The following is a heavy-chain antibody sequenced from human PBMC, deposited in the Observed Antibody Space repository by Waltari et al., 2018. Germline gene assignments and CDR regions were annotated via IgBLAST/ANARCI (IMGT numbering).Heavy chain of an antibody. CDR1: GFTFSTYW. Sequence: DVQLVESGGGFVQPGGSLRLSCTASGFTFSTYWMHWVRHGPGTALMWDASMAWGGSNPSYEATVRSRSTMSSANAQNALYLQMYSGRDEDTAVYYCGRGGVQGVKYFDHWGRGTLVTVSP. CDR3: GRGGVQGVKYFDH. V-gene: IGHV3-74*01. CDR2: MAWGGSNP. D-gene: IGHD3-10*01. J-gene: IGHJ4*02.